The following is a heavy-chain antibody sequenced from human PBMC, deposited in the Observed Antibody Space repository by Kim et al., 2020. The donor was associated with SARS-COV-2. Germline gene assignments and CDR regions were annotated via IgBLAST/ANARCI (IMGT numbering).Heavy chain of an antibody. Sequence: SETLSLTCTVSGDSIRSSRYYWGWIRQPPGKGLEWIGNIYYDGRTYYKSSLKSRVTISVDRSKNQFFLKLNSVTAADTAVYYCASTAYYCSGRNCGPYGMDVWGRGTTVTVSS. D-gene: IGHD2-15*01. V-gene: IGHV4-39*01. J-gene: IGHJ6*02. CDR1: GDSIRSSRYY. CDR2: IYYDGRT. CDR3: ASTAYYCSGRNCGPYGMDV.